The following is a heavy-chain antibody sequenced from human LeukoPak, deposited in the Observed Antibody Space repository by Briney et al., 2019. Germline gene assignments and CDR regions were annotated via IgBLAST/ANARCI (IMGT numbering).Heavy chain of an antibody. D-gene: IGHD4-17*01. V-gene: IGHV4-59*12. CDR2: ITYSGST. CDR3: ARSPVMYGEFGGRFDP. Sequence: SETLSLTCTVSGGSLTNYYWSWIRQPPGKRLEWIGRITYSGSTNYNPSLKSRVTISVDTSSNQFSLKLSSVTAVDTAMYYCARSPVMYGEFGGRFDPWGQGALVTVSS. CDR1: GGSLTNYY. J-gene: IGHJ5*02.